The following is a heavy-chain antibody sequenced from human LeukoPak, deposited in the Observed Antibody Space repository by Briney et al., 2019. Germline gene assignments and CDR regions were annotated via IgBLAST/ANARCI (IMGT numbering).Heavy chain of an antibody. J-gene: IGHJ4*02. CDR2: ISDIENI. V-gene: IGHV4-59*08. CDR3: AGHHPRNTVDF. CDR1: GGSISSYY. D-gene: IGHD2-8*02. Sequence: TSETLSLTCTVSGGSISSYYWSWIRQPPGKGLEWIAYISDIENINYNPSLKSRVTISLDTSKNQSSLKLSSVTGAGTAVYYCAGHHPRNTVDFWGQGTLVTVSS.